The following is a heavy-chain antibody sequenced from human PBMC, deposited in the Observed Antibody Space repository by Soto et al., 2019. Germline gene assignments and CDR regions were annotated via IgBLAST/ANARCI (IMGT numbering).Heavy chain of an antibody. D-gene: IGHD4-17*01. V-gene: IGHV1-18*01. CDR2: ISPNNHDT. CDR1: GYSFINYG. CDR3: ARSADYGGNPGTSEWFDP. J-gene: IGHJ5*02. Sequence: ASVKVSCKASGYSFINYGVTWVRQAPGQGLEWMGWISPNNHDTNYAPKLQGRVTMTTDTSTSTAYMELRSLRSGDTTIYYCARSADYGGNPGTSEWFDPWGQGTLVTVSS.